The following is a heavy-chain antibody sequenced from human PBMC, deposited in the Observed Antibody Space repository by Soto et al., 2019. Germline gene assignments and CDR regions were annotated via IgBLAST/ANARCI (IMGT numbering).Heavy chain of an antibody. CDR3: ARAPHCSGGSCYLDY. CDR1: GFTFSNYA. CDR2: IWYDGSNK. V-gene: IGHV3-33*08. D-gene: IGHD2-15*01. Sequence: GGSLRLSCAASGFTFSNYAMSWVRRAPGKGLEWVAVIWYDGSNKYYADSVKGRFTISRDNSKNTLYLQMNSLRAEDTAVYYCARAPHCSGGSCYLDYWGQGTLVTVSS. J-gene: IGHJ4*02.